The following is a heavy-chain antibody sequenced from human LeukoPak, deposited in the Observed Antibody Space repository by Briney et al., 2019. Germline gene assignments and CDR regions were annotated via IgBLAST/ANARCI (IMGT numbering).Heavy chain of an antibody. CDR3: ARGRWNDQPDY. CDR2: IIPILGIA. D-gene: IGHD1-1*01. J-gene: IGHJ4*02. V-gene: IGHV1-69*04. Sequence: SVKVSCKASGGTFSSYAISWVRQAPGQGLEWMGRIIPILGIANYAQKFQGRVTITADKSTSTAYMELNSLRSENTAVYYCARGRWNDQPDYWGQGTLVTVSS. CDR1: GGTFSSYA.